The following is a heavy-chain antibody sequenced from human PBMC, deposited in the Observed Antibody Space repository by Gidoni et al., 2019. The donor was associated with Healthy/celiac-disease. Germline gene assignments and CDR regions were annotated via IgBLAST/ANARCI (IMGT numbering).Heavy chain of an antibody. D-gene: IGHD5-18*01. CDR3: ARHIFVDTAMVDY. CDR2: IYYSGST. V-gene: IGHV4-39*01. J-gene: IGHJ4*02. Sequence: GSIYYSGSTYYNPSLKSRVTISVDTSKNQFSLKLSSVTAADTAVYYCARHIFVDTAMVDYWGQGTLVTVSS.